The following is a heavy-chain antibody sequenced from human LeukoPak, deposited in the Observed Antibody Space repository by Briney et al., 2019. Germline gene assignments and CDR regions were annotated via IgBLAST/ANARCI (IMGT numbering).Heavy chain of an antibody. J-gene: IGHJ4*02. CDR2: ITGSDDRT. CDR1: GFTFTGAA. CDR3: AKGPHLGSGYHPDY. V-gene: IGHV3-23*01. Sequence: SGGSLRLSCAASGFTFTGAAMTWVRQAPGQGLEWVSTITGSDDRTYYGDSVKGRFTISRDYSRNTLYSQMNSLRTEDTAIYYCAKGPHLGSGYHPDYWGQGTLVTVSS. D-gene: IGHD3-22*01.